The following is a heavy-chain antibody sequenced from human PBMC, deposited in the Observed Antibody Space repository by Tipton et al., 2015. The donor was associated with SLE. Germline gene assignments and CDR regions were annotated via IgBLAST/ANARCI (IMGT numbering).Heavy chain of an antibody. CDR1: GYSISSGYY. D-gene: IGHD2-2*02. V-gene: IGHV4-38-2*02. CDR3: ARSPPCSSTSCYRNWFDP. Sequence: TLSLTCTVSGYSISSGYYWGWIRQPPGKGLEWLGTIYQSGSTHYNPSLKSRVTISVDTSKNQFSLKLSSVTAADTAVYYCARSPPCSSTSCYRNWFDPWGQGTLVTVSS. CDR2: IYQSGST. J-gene: IGHJ5*02.